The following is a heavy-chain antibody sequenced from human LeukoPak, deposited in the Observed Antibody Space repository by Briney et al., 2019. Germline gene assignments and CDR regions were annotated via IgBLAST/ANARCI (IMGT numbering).Heavy chain of an antibody. V-gene: IGHV3-23*01. CDR2: ITSSGGRT. CDR1: QFTFNNFG. J-gene: IGHJ3*02. D-gene: IGHD4-23*01. CDR3: AKDTDGGYIGTFDI. Sequence: PGGSLRLSCATSQFTFNNFGMTWVRQPPGEGREGVSLITSSGGRTQYADSLQGRFTISIDTSKKTLYLQMSTLRAADTAVYYCAKDTDGGYIGTFDIGAEGPMVPVPS.